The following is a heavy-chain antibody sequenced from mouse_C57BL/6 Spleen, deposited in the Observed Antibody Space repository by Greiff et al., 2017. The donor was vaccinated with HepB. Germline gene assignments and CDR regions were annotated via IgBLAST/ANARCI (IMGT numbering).Heavy chain of an antibody. V-gene: IGHV1-81*01. D-gene: IGHD1-1*01. J-gene: IGHJ2*01. CDR2: IYPRSGNT. CDR1: GYTFTSYG. CDR3: ARRDHYYGSSYGYFDY. Sequence: VQLQQSGAELARPGASVKLSCKASGYTFTSYGISWVKQRTGQGLEWIGEIYPRSGNTYYNEKFKGKATLTADKSSSTAYMELRSLTSEDSAVYFCARRDHYYGSSYGYFDYWGQGTTLTVSS.